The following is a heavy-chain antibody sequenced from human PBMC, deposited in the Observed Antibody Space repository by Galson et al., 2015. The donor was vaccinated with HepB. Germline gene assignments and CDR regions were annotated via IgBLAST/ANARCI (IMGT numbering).Heavy chain of an antibody. Sequence: PALVKPTQTLTLTCTFSGFSLSTSGMCVSWIRQPPGKALEWLALIDWEDDKYYSTSLKTRLTISKDTSKNQVVLTMTNMDPVDTATYYCARGGCSGYYSIFDYWGQGTLVTVSS. CDR2: IDWEDDK. CDR3: ARGGCSGYYSIFDY. D-gene: IGHD3-22*01. J-gene: IGHJ4*02. V-gene: IGHV2-70*01. CDR1: GFSLSTSGMC.